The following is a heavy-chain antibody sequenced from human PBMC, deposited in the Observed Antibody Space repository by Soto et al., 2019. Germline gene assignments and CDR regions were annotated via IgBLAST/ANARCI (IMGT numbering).Heavy chain of an antibody. CDR1: GGSISSGGYY. J-gene: IGHJ4*02. CDR2: IYYSGST. V-gene: IGHV4-31*03. CDR3: ARLGALGYCSGGSCYFDY. Sequence: PSETLSLTCTVSGGSISSGGYYWSWIHQHPGKGLEWIGYIYYSGSTYYNPSLKSRVTISVDTSKNQFSLKLSSVTAADTAVYYCARLGALGYCSGGSCYFDYWGQGTLVTVSS. D-gene: IGHD2-15*01.